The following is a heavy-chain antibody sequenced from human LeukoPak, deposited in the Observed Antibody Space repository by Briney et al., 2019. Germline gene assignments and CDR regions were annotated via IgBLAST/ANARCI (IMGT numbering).Heavy chain of an antibody. CDR3: ARQPQLWLQYYFDY. CDR1: GGSISSYY. CDR2: IYYSGST. Sequence: SETLSLTCTVSGGSISSYYWSWIRQPPGKGLEWIGYIYYSGSTNYNPSLKSRATISVDTSKNQFSLKVSSVTAADTAVYYCARQPQLWLQYYFDYWGQGTLVTVSS. V-gene: IGHV4-59*08. D-gene: IGHD5-18*01. J-gene: IGHJ4*02.